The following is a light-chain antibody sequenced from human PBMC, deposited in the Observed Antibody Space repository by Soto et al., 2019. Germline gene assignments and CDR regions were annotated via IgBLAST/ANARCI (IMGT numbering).Light chain of an antibody. V-gene: IGKV3-15*01. J-gene: IGKJ1*01. CDR2: DAS. CDR1: QNVSNN. CDR3: QQYNNWPPWT. Sequence: ILMTQSTATLSVSPGERATLSCRASQNVSNNLAWYQQKPGQAPRLLIYDASTRATGIPARFSGSGSGTEFTLTISGLQSEDFAVYYCQQYNNWPPWTFGQGTKVEIK.